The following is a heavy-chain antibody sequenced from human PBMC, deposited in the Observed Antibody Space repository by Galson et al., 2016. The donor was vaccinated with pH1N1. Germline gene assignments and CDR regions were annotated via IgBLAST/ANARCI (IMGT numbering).Heavy chain of an antibody. CDR2: LNPSGGET. CDR1: GYTFPNYF. J-gene: IGHJ4*02. V-gene: IGHV1-46*01. CDR3: ARKICTSNICVFDD. D-gene: IGHD2-8*01. Sequence: SGKVSCKASGYTFPNYFMHWVRQAPGQGLEWMGVLNPSGGETTYAQKFQGRVTMTRERSSSTVYMELSSLRSGDTAVYYCARKICTSNICVFDDWGQGTLVSVTS.